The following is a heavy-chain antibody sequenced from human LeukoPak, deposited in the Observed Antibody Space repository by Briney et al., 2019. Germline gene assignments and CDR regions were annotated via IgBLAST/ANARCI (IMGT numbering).Heavy chain of an antibody. Sequence: GGSLRLSCAATGFTFSSSAMNWVRQAPGQGLELVSSFSASGGTTYYADSVKGRFTFSRDNSKNTLSVQMNSLRAEDTAVYYCAKANYSGSYYFDSWGQGTLVTVSS. V-gene: IGHV3-23*01. CDR3: AKANYSGSYYFDS. CDR1: GFTFSSSA. CDR2: FSASGGTT. D-gene: IGHD1-26*01. J-gene: IGHJ4*02.